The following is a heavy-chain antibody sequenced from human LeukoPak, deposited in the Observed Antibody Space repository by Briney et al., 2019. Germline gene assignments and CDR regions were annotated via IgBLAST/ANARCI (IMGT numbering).Heavy chain of an antibody. D-gene: IGHD6-19*01. CDR1: GFTLTSSA. CDR3: AAGSVAANVGFDY. J-gene: IGHJ4*02. CDR2: IVVGSGNT. Sequence: ASVKVSCKASGFTLTSSAMQWVRQARAQRLEWIGWIVVGSGNTNYAQKFQERVTITRDMSTSTAYMELGSLRSEDTAVYYCAAGSVAANVGFDYWGQGTLVTVSS. V-gene: IGHV1-58*02.